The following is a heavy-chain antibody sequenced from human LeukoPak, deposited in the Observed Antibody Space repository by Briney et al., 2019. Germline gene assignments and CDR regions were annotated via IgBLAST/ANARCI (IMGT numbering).Heavy chain of an antibody. CDR2: IYYSGNT. V-gene: IGHV4-59*11. Sequence: SENLSLTCTVSGGSISSHYWSWIRQPPGNGLEWIGYIYYSGNTKYNPSLKSRVTISVDTSKNQFSLKLSSVTAADTAVYYCARNGAAAGTPEGVWGQGTLVTVSS. D-gene: IGHD6-13*01. CDR3: ARNGAAAGTPEGV. J-gene: IGHJ4*02. CDR1: GGSISSHY.